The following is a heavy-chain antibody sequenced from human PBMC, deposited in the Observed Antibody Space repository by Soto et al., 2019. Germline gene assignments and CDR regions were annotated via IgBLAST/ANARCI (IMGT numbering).Heavy chain of an antibody. CDR1: GGTFSSYA. V-gene: IGHV1-69*06. CDR2: IIPIFGTA. D-gene: IGHD5-18*01. CDR3: AGMQKSGYSYGYFEY. J-gene: IGHJ4*02. Sequence: ASVKVSCKASGGTFSSYAISWVRQAPGQVLEWMGGIIPIFGTANYAQKFQGRVTITADKSTSTAYMELSSLRSEDTAVYYCAGMQKSGYSYGYFEYWGQGTLVTVSS.